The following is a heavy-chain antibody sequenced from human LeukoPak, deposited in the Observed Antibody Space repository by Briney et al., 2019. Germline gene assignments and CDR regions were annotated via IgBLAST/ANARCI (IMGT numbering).Heavy chain of an antibody. CDR1: GFSFSDYW. D-gene: IGHD1-7*01. CDR2: IKQDGSEK. CDR3: ARGWNYAFRFDY. J-gene: IGHJ4*02. Sequence: GGSLRLSXAASGFSFSDYWMTWVRQAPGKGLEWVAHIKQDGSEKYYVDSIKGRFTISRDNAKNLVYLQMNSLRAEDTAVYYCARGWNYAFRFDYWGQGTLVTVSP. V-gene: IGHV3-7*01.